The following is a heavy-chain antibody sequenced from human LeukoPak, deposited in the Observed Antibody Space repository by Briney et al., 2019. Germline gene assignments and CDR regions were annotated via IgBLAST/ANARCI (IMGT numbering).Heavy chain of an antibody. CDR2: ISYDGSNK. CDR1: GFTFSNYA. Sequence: GGSLRLSCAASGFTFSNYAMHWVRQAPGKGLEWVAVISYDGSNKYYADSVKGRFTVSRDNSMNRLYLQMNSLRAEDTAVYYCAKYDRYDAGFDYWGQGTLVTVSS. J-gene: IGHJ4*02. D-gene: IGHD3-3*01. CDR3: AKYDRYDAGFDY. V-gene: IGHV3-30*01.